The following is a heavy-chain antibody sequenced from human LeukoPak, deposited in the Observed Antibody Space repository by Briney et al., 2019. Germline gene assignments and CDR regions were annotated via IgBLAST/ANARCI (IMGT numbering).Heavy chain of an antibody. Sequence: PSETLSLTCTVSGGSISGTTYHWGWIRQPPGKGLEWIGSISYSGDTDYNASLKSRVTISAVTSKSQFSLKLSSVTAADTAVYYCASLFEPDWGQGTLVTVSS. D-gene: IGHD3-3*01. J-gene: IGHJ4*02. CDR3: ASLFEPD. V-gene: IGHV4-39*01. CDR2: ISYSGDT. CDR1: GGSISGTTYH.